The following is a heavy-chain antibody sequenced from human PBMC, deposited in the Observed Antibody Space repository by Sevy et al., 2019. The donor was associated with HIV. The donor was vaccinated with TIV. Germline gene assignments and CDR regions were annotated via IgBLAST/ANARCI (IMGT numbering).Heavy chain of an antibody. V-gene: IGHV4-61*02. CDR1: GGSIRSGRYY. Sequence: SETLSLTCNASGGSIRSGRYYWSWIRQPAGKGLEWIGRIYIRGTTNYNPSLKSRITMSVDTSKNQFSLKLSSVTATDTAVYYCARELSDYGMDVWGQGTTVTVSS. J-gene: IGHJ6*02. CDR2: IYIRGTT. CDR3: ARELSDYGMDV.